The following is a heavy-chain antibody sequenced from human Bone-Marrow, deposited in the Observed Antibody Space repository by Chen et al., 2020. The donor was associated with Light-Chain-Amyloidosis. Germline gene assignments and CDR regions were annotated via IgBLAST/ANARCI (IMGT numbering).Heavy chain of an antibody. J-gene: IGHJ5*02. CDR1: GGSISSSSYY. V-gene: IGHV4-39*01. CDR3: ARLSPTDYRSKRISNWFDP. Sequence: QLQLQESGPGLVKPSETLSLTCTVSGGSISSSSYYWGWIRQPPGKGLEWIGSIYYSGSTYYNPSLKSRVTISVDTSKNQFSLKLSSVTAADTAVYYCARLSPTDYRSKRISNWFDPWGQGTLVTVSS. CDR2: IYYSGST. D-gene: IGHD3-16*01.